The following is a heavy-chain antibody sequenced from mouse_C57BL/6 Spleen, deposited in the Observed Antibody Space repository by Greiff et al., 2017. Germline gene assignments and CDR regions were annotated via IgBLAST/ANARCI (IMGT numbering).Heavy chain of an antibody. J-gene: IGHJ4*01. CDR1: GYAFSSYW. Sequence: VQVVESGAELVKPGASVKISCKASGYAFSSYWMNWVKQRPGKGLEWIGQIYPGDGDTNYNGKFKGKATLTADKSSSTAYMQLSSLTSEDSAVYFCARNYGSSYRAMDYWGQGTSVTVSS. V-gene: IGHV1-80*01. CDR2: IYPGDGDT. D-gene: IGHD1-1*01. CDR3: ARNYGSSYRAMDY.